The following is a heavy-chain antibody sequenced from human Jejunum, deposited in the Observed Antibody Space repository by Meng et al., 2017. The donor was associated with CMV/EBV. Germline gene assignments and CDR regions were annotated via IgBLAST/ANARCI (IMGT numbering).Heavy chain of an antibody. V-gene: IGHV3-30-3*01. D-gene: IGHD3-3*01. CDR2: ISYDGSRK. CDR3: ARDSQPPPTYDFWSTNMFDP. CDR1: YT. J-gene: IGHJ5*02. Sequence: YTMRWVRPAPREVLEWVAAISYDGSRKYYADSVKGLFTISRDNSKTTLYLQINSLRKGDAAVYYCARDSQPPPTYDFWSTNMFDPWGQGTLVTVSS.